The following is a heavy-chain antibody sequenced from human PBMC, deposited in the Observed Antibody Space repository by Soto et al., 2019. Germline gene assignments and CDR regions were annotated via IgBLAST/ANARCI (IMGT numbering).Heavy chain of an antibody. D-gene: IGHD2-2*01. CDR3: ARVRWTCSSTSCYYFDY. Sequence: EVQLLESGGGLVQPGGSLRLSCAASGFTFSSYSMNWVRQAPGKGLEWVSSISSSSSYIYYADSVKGRFTISRDNAKNSLYLQMNSLRAEDTAVYYCARVRWTCSSTSCYYFDYWGQGTLVTVSS. CDR1: GFTFSSYS. CDR2: ISSSSSYI. V-gene: IGHV3-21*01. J-gene: IGHJ4*02.